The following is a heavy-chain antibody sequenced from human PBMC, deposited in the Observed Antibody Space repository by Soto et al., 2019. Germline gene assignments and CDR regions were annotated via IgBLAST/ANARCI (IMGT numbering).Heavy chain of an antibody. Sequence: GGSLRLSCAASGFTFSSYGMHWVRQAPGKGLEWVAVISYDGSNKYYADSVKGRFTISRGNSKNTLYLQMNSLRAEDTAVYYCAKDLRDSSGWYKFDYWGQGTLVTVSS. V-gene: IGHV3-30*18. CDR2: ISYDGSNK. J-gene: IGHJ4*02. CDR1: GFTFSSYG. D-gene: IGHD6-19*01. CDR3: AKDLRDSSGWYKFDY.